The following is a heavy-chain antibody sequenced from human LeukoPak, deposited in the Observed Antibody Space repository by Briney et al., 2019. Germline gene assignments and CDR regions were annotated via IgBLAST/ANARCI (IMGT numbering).Heavy chain of an antibody. J-gene: IGHJ5*02. V-gene: IGHV4-59*01. D-gene: IGHD6-19*01. CDR1: GGSFSGYY. CDR3: ARGSISGWGSWFDP. Sequence: SETLSLTCAVYGGSFSGYYWSWIRQPPGKGLEWIGYIYYSGSTNYNPSLKSRVTISVDTSKNQFSLKLSSVTAADTAVYYCARGSISGWGSWFDPWGQGTLVTVSS. CDR2: IYYSGST.